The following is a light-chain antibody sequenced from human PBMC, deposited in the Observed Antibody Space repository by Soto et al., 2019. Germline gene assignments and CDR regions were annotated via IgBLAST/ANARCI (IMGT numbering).Light chain of an antibody. CDR3: QQYNSNPHT. J-gene: IGKJ2*01. V-gene: IGKV1-5*03. CDR2: KAS. Sequence: DIQMTQSPSTLSASVGDRVTITCRASQSISTWLAWYQQKPGKAPKLLIYKASSLRNGVPSRFSGSGSGTEFTLTIYSLQPDDFASYYCQQYNSNPHTCGQGTKLEIK. CDR1: QSISTW.